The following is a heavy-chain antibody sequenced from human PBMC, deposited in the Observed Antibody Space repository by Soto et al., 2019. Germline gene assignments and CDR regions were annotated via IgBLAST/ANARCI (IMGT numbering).Heavy chain of an antibody. CDR3: GKERRGMGWFVCNS. CDR1: GFPFSHYA. D-gene: IGHD6-19*01. Sequence: VQLLESGGGLVQPGGSVRLSCAASGFPFSHYAMRWVRQAPGKGLEWVSAISGNGGDTKYADSVRGRFTISRDNSKDTMSLQMKSLRADDTGVEYFGKERRGMGWFVCNSWGQGVLVTVS. V-gene: IGHV3-23*01. CDR2: ISGNGGDT. J-gene: IGHJ4*02.